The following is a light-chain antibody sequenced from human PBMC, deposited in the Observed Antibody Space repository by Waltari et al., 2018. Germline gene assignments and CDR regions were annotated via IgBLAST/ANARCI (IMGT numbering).Light chain of an antibody. V-gene: IGLV2-14*03. Sequence: QSALTQPAPVSGSPGTSITISCPGTSSDVGASNYFSWYQQHPGKAPKLMIYDVSNRPSGISYRFSGSKSGNMASLTISGLQAEDEADYYCSSYTSSSTRVFGGGTKLTVL. CDR3: SSYTSSSTRV. CDR1: SSDVGASNY. CDR2: DVS. J-gene: IGLJ3*02.